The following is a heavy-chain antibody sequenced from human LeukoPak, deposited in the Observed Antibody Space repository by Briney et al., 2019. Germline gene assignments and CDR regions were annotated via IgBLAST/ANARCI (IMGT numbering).Heavy chain of an antibody. J-gene: IGHJ4*02. D-gene: IGHD3-22*01. CDR2: ISSSSSYI. V-gene: IGHV3-21*01. Sequence: GGSLRLSCAASGFTFSSYSMNWVRQAPGKGLEWVSSISSSSSYIYYADSVKGRFTISRDNAKNSLYLQMNSLRAEDTAVYYCARDDGSSGYYFRFHYWGQGTLVTVSS. CDR1: GFTFSSYS. CDR3: ARDDGSSGYYFRFHY.